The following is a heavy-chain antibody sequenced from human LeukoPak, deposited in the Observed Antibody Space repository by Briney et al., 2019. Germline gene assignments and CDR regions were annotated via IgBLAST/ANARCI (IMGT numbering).Heavy chain of an antibody. CDR3: ARGPRKGWFGELSYYFES. CDR1: GYTFISYY. Sequence: ASVKVSCKASGYTFISYYMHWVRQAPGQGLEWMGIINPRGGSTSYAQKFQGRVTMTRDTSTSTVYMELSSLRSEDTAVYYCARGPRKGWFGELSYYFESWGQGTQVTVSS. V-gene: IGHV1-46*01. D-gene: IGHD3-10*01. CDR2: INPRGGST. J-gene: IGHJ4*02.